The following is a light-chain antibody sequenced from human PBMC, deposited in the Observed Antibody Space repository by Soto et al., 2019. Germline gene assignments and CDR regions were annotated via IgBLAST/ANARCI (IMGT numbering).Light chain of an antibody. CDR3: GSWDSSLSAYV. CDR1: SSNIGGNS. CDR2: DAN. Sequence: QSVLTQPPSLSAAPGQKVTISCSGSSSNIGGNSVSWYQQLPGTAPKLLIYDANKRPSGIPDRFSGSKSGTSATLGITGVQTGDEADYYCGSWDSSLSAYVFGNGTKGTVL. V-gene: IGLV1-51*01. J-gene: IGLJ1*01.